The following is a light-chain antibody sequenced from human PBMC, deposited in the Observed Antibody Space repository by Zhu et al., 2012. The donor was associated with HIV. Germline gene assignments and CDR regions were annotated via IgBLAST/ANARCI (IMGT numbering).Light chain of an antibody. CDR1: QSISSY. J-gene: IGKJ4*01. CDR2: AAS. V-gene: IGKV1-17*01. CDR3: QQLTNYLLT. Sequence: DIQMTQSPSSLSASVGDRVTITCRASQSISSYLNWYQQKPGKAPKLLIYAASSLQSGVPSRFSGSGSGTEFTLTISSLQPEDFATYYCQQLTNYLLTFGGGTKVEIK.